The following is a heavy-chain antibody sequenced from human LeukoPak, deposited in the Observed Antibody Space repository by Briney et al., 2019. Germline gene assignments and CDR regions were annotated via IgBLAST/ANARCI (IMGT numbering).Heavy chain of an antibody. CDR1: GGSIRGYY. CDR3: AREGNTMVRGVISGRGGAFDY. J-gene: IGHJ4*02. Sequence: SETLSLTCIVSGGSIRGYYWSWIRQPAGKGLEWIGRIYTSGSTNYNPSLKSRVTMSVDTSKNQFSLKLSSVTAADTAVYYCAREGNTMVRGVISGRGGAFDYWGQGTLVTVSS. V-gene: IGHV4-4*07. CDR2: IYTSGST. D-gene: IGHD3-10*01.